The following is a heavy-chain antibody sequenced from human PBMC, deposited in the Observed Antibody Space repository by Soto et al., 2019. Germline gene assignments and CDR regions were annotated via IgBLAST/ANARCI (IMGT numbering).Heavy chain of an antibody. V-gene: IGHV3-74*01. CDR2: INSDGSST. J-gene: IGHJ6*02. D-gene: IGHD2-2*01. CDR3: ASLGDIVLVPAAAKGNYYGMDV. Sequence: GGSLRLSCAASGFTFSSYWMHWVRQAPGKGLVWVSRINSDGSSTSYADSVKGRFTISRDNAKNTLYLQMNSLRAEDTAVYYCASLGDIVLVPAAAKGNYYGMDVWGQGTTVTVSS. CDR1: GFTFSSYW.